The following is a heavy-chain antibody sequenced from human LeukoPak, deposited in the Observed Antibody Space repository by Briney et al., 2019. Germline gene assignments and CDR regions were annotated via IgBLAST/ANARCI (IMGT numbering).Heavy chain of an antibody. CDR2: IYYSGST. CDR3: ARRDYYDSSGLGY. CDR1: GGSISSGDYY. J-gene: IGHJ4*02. D-gene: IGHD3-22*01. Sequence: PSETLSLTCTVSGGSISSGDYYWSWMRQPPGKGLEWIGYIYYSGSTYYNPSLKSRVTIPVDTSKDQFSLKLSSVTAADTAVYYCARRDYYDSSGLGYWGQGTLVTVSS. V-gene: IGHV4-30-4*01.